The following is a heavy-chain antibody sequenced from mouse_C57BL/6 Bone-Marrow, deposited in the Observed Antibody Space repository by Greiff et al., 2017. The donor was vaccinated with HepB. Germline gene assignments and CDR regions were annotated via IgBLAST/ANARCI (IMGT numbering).Heavy chain of an antibody. Sequence: DVMLVESGGGLVQPGGSLSLSCAASGFTFTDYYMSWVRQPPGKALEWLGFIRNKANGYTTEYSASVKGRFTISRDNSQSILYLQMNALRAEDSATYYCARYPYYYGSSYWYFDVWGTGNTVTVSS. CDR3: ARYPYYYGSSYWYFDV. V-gene: IGHV7-3*01. D-gene: IGHD1-1*01. J-gene: IGHJ1*03. CDR2: IRNKANGYTT. CDR1: GFTFTDYY.